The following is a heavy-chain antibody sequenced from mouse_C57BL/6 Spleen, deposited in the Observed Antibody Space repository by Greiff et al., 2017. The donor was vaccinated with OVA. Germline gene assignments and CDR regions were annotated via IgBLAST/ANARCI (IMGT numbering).Heavy chain of an antibody. CDR2: IDPEDGDT. V-gene: IGHV14-1*01. D-gene: IGHD1-1*01. CDR1: GFNIKDYY. Sequence: EVQLQQSGAELVRPGASVKLSCTASGFNIKDYYMHWVKQRPEQGLEWIGRIDPEDGDTEYAPKFQGKATMTADTSSNTAYLQLSSLTYEDTAVYYCTTGYDGSAWFAYWGQGTLVTVSA. J-gene: IGHJ3*01. CDR3: TTGYDGSAWFAY.